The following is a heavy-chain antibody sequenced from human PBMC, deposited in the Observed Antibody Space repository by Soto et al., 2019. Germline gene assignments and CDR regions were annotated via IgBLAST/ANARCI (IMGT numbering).Heavy chain of an antibody. CDR3: AKSTNVLSTSFAY. CDR1: GFTFSSYA. Sequence: GGSLRLSWVASGFTFSSYALNWVRQAPGRGLEWVSAISGSGGTTYYADSVKGRFTISRDNSKNTLFLQMNSLRAEDAAIYYCAKSTNVLSTSFAYRGQGSLVTVSS. D-gene: IGHD2-2*01. CDR2: ISGSGGTT. J-gene: IGHJ4*02. V-gene: IGHV3-23*01.